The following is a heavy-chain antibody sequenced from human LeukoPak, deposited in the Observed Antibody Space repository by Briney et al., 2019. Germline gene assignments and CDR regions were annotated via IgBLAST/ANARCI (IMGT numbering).Heavy chain of an antibody. Sequence: GASVKVSCKASGYTFTSYGISWVRQAPGQGLEWMGWISAYNGNTNYAQKLQGRVTMTTDTSTSTAYMELRSLRYDDTAVYYCARDGEKWCVGSCYEILDYSGQETLVTVSS. D-gene: IGHD2-15*01. CDR3: ARDGEKWCVGSCYEILDY. CDR2: ISAYNGNT. J-gene: IGHJ4*02. CDR1: GYTFTSYG. V-gene: IGHV1-18*01.